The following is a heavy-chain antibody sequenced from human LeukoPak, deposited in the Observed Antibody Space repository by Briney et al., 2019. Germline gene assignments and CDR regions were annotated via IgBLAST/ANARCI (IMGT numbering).Heavy chain of an antibody. D-gene: IGHD3-22*01. J-gene: IGHJ4*02. Sequence: SETRSLTCTVSGGSISSYYWSWIRQPPGKGLEWIGYIYYSGSTNYNPSLKSRVTISVDTSKNQFSLKLSSVTAADTAVYYCARAPYDSGGYYDYYFDYWGQGTRVTVSS. V-gene: IGHV4-59*08. CDR3: ARAPYDSGGYYDYYFDY. CDR1: GGSISSYY. CDR2: IYYSGST.